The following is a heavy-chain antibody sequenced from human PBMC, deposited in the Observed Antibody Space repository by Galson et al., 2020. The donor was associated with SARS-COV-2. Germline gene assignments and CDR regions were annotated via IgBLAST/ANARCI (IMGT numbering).Heavy chain of an antibody. V-gene: IGHV4-61*02. Sequence: SETLSLTCPVSGGSISSSTNLWSWIRQPAGKGLECIGRVYNSGSTSYNPSLSSRFTLSIDTSKNQFSLQVSSVTAADTAVCYCTRYRLGWLDPWGQGMLVTVSS. CDR2: VYNSGST. J-gene: IGHJ5*02. CDR1: GGSISSSTNL. CDR3: TRYRLGWLDP. D-gene: IGHD3-16*01.